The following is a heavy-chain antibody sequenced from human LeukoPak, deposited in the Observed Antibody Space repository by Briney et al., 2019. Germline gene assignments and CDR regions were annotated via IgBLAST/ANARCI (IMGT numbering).Heavy chain of an antibody. V-gene: IGHV3-48*04. CDR3: GRDRPLNYHYSSDYYPLFDY. CDR1: GFTFSSHS. J-gene: IGHJ4*02. CDR2: ISSSSSSI. Sequence: GSLRLSCAASGFTFSSHSMNWVRQAPGKGLEWVSYISSSSSSIYYADSVKGRFTISRDNAKNSLYLHMNSLRAEDTAVDYCGRDRPLNYHYSSDYYPLFDYWGQGTLVTVSS. D-gene: IGHD3-22*01.